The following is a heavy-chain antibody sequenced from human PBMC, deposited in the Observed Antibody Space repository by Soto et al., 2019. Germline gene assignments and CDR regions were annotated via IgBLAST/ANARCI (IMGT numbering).Heavy chain of an antibody. Sequence: PSETLSLTCTVSGGSISSDGYYWSCIRQHPGKGLEWIGYIYYSGSTYYNPSLKSRVTISVDTSKNQFSLKLSSVTAADTAVYYWARLRNDFWSGYYSPLPGYMDVWGKGTTVTVSS. CDR2: IYYSGST. J-gene: IGHJ6*03. CDR3: ARLRNDFWSGYYSPLPGYMDV. D-gene: IGHD3-3*01. CDR1: GGSISSDGYY. V-gene: IGHV4-31*03.